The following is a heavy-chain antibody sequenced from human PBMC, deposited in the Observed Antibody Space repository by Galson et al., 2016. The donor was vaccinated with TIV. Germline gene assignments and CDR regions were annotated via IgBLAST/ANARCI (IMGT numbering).Heavy chain of an antibody. CDR1: GFTFNDYA. CDR3: AKDIHGSADWSRPSMSDY. J-gene: IGHJ4*01. V-gene: IGHV3-9*01. CDR2: INWHSGRV. Sequence: SLRLSCAASGFTFNDYAMHWVRQAPGKGLEWVAGINWHSGRVGYADSVKGRFTISRDNAKKSLFLQMSSLRREDTALYYCAKDIHGSADWSRPSMSDYWGRGTLVTVSS. D-gene: IGHD1-26*01.